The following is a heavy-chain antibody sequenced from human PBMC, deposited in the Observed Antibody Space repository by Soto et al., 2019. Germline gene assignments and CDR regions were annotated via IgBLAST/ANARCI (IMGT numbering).Heavy chain of an antibody. CDR2: ISWNSNSI. V-gene: IGHV3-9*01. D-gene: IGHD2-2*01. CDR3: AKDGCSSIACPGAAFDI. CDR1: GFTFDTYA. Sequence: EVQLVESGRGLVQPGRSLRLSCAASGFTFDTYAMHWVRQAPGRGLEWVSGISWNSNSIGFADSVKGRFTISRDNAKNSLYLQMKSLRAEDTAMYYCAKDGCSSIACPGAAFDIWGQGTMVTVSS. J-gene: IGHJ3*02.